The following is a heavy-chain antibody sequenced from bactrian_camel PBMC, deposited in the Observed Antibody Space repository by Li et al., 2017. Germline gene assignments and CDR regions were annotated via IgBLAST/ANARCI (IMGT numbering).Heavy chain of an antibody. J-gene: IGHJ4*01. CDR2: IVSDGSKT. CDR1: AYIFSSCG. D-gene: IGHD5*01. CDR3: TTLLRVDPNF. Sequence: HVQLVESGGGLVQPGGSLRLSCAASAYIFSSCGMGWYRQAPGKGLEWVSSIVSDGSKTAYADSVKGRFTISRDNAKNTVYLQMNVLKSGDTALYYCTTLLRVDPNFWGRGTQVTVS. V-gene: IGHV3-2*01.